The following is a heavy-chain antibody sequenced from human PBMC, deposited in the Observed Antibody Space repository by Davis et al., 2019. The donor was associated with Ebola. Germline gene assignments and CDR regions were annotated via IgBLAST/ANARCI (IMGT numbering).Heavy chain of an antibody. CDR2: IIPIFGTA. D-gene: IGHD6-13*01. J-gene: IGHJ4*02. Sequence: AASVKVSCKASGGTFSSYAISWVRQAPGQGLEWMGGIIPIFGTANYAQKFQGRVTITADTSTSTAYMELRSLRSDDTAVYYCARDLYSSSWFDYWGQGTLVTVSS. V-gene: IGHV1-69*06. CDR3: ARDLYSSSWFDY. CDR1: GGTFSSYA.